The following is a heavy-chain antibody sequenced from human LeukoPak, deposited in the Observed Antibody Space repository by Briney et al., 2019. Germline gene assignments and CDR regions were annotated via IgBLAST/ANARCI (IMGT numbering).Heavy chain of an antibody. V-gene: IGHV6-1*01. Sequence: SQTLSLTCVISGDSVSSNSTPWNWIRQSQSRGLEWLVRTYYRSKCYNDYAVSVKSRITINPDTSQNQFSLQLNSVTPEDTAVYYCAREGLHGFDYWGQGTLVTVPS. CDR1: GDSVSSNSTP. CDR2: TYYRSKCYN. CDR3: AREGLHGFDY. J-gene: IGHJ4*02.